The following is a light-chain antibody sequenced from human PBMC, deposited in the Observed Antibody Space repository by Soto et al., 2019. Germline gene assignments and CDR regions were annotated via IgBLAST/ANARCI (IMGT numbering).Light chain of an antibody. J-gene: IGKJ1*01. V-gene: IGKV3-20*01. CDR1: QNLNRY. CDR3: QQEASTPST. CDR2: GAA. Sequence: LSLSPATLSLSPGARATLSCRARQNLNRYLAWYHQTPGQAPSLLISGAASRATGIPDRFTGGGSGTDFTLTTCILEAEEVVLDCCQQEASTPSTFCQRTNVDI.